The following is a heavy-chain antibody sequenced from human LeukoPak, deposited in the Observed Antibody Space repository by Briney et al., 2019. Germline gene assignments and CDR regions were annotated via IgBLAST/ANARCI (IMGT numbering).Heavy chain of an antibody. J-gene: IGHJ6*02. V-gene: IGHV1-18*01. D-gene: IGHD6-13*01. CDR3: ARDPGIAAAGTRYYYYGMDV. CDR2: ISAYNGNT. Sequence: ASVKVSCKASGYTFTSYGISWVRQAPGQGLEWMGWISAYNGNTNYAQKPQGRVTMTTDTSTSTAYMELRSLRSDDTAVYYCARDPGIAAAGTRYYYYGMDVWGQGTTVTVSS. CDR1: GYTFTSYG.